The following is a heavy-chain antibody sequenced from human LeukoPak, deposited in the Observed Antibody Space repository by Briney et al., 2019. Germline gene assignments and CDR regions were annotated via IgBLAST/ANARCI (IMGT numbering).Heavy chain of an antibody. CDR3: AKDRSYYLDY. Sequence: GRSLRLSCAASGFTFSSYGMHWVRQAPGKGLEWVAVISYDGSNKYYADSVKGRFTISRDNSKNTLYLQMNSLRAEDTAVYYCAKDRSYYLDYWGQGTLVTVST. V-gene: IGHV3-30*18. D-gene: IGHD3-10*01. CDR2: ISYDGSNK. CDR1: GFTFSSYG. J-gene: IGHJ4*02.